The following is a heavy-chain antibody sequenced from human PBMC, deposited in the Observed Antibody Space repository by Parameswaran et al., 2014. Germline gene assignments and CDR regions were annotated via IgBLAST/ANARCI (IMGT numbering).Heavy chain of an antibody. V-gene: IGHV1-46*01. J-gene: IGHJ6*02. CDR2: INPSGGRT. CDR3: ARVKNAFGGVIVLHYYYDMDV. Sequence: WVRQAPGQGLEWMGMINPSGGRTNYAQTFQGRVTMTRDTSTGTVYMELSSLRSEDTAVYFCARVKNAFGGVIVLHYYYDMDVWGQGTTVTVSS. D-gene: IGHD3-16*02.